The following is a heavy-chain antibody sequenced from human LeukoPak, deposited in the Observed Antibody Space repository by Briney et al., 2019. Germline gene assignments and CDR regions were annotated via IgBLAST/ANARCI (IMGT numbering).Heavy chain of an antibody. Sequence: GRSLRLSCAASGFIFDDYAMRWVRQAPGKGLEWVSGISWNGGSIGYADSVKGRFTISRDNAKNSLYLQMNSLRAEDTALYYCAKGYWFDPWGRGTLVTVSS. V-gene: IGHV3-9*01. CDR3: AKGYWFDP. J-gene: IGHJ5*02. CDR2: ISWNGGSI. CDR1: GFIFDDYA.